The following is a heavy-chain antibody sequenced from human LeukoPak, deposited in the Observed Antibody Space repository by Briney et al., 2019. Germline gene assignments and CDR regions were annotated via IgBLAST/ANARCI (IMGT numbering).Heavy chain of an antibody. J-gene: IGHJ3*02. Sequence: GSLRLSCAASGFTFSSYSMNWVRQAPGKGLEWIGEIYHSGSTNYNPSLKSRVTISVDKSKNQFSLKLSSVTAADTAVYYCARLYCSGGSCHDAFDIWGQGTMVTVSS. D-gene: IGHD2-15*01. CDR2: IYHSGST. V-gene: IGHV4-4*02. CDR3: ARLYCSGGSCHDAFDI. CDR1: GFTFSSYSM.